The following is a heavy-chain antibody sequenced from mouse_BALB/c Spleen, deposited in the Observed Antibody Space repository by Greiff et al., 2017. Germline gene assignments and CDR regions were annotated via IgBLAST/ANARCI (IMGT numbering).Heavy chain of an antibody. D-gene: IGHD2-10*01. Sequence: EVQLQQSGPELVKPGASVKMSCKASGYTFTDYYMKWVKQSHGKSLEWIGDINPNNGDTFYNQKFKSKATLTVDKSSSTAYMQLNSLTSEDSAVYYCARLGAYYGNYVEGYFDYWGQGTTLTVSS. CDR3: ARLGAYYGNYVEGYFDY. V-gene: IGHV1-26*01. CDR2: INPNNGDT. J-gene: IGHJ2*01. CDR1: GYTFTDYY.